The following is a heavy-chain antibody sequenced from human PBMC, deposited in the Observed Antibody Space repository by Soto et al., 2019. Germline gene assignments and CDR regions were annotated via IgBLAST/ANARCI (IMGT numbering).Heavy chain of an antibody. Sequence: QVQLQQWGAGLLKPSETLSLTCAVYGGSFSGYYWSWIRQPPGKGLEWIGEINHSGSTNYNPSLKSRVTISVDTSKIQFSLKLSSVTAADTAVYYCARGKGERIVVVVAADWYFDLWGRGTLVTVSS. D-gene: IGHD2-15*01. CDR2: INHSGST. CDR3: ARGKGERIVVVVAADWYFDL. CDR1: GGSFSGYY. V-gene: IGHV4-34*01. J-gene: IGHJ2*01.